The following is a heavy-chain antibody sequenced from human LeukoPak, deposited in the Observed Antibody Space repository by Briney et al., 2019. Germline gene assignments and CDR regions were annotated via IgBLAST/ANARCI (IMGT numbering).Heavy chain of an antibody. CDR2: IKKDGSEK. CDR1: GFTFSSYC. Sequence: GGSLRLSRAASGFTFSSYCMSWVRQAPGKGLEWVANIKKDGSEKYYVDSVKGRFTISRDNAKTSLYLQMNSLRAEDTAVYYCAKDRRAAAGTFFDYWGQGTLVTVSS. D-gene: IGHD6-13*01. J-gene: IGHJ4*02. CDR3: AKDRRAAAGTFFDY. V-gene: IGHV3-7*01.